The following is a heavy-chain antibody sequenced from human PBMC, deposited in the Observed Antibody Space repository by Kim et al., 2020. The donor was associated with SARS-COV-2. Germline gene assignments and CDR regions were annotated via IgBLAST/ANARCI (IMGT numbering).Heavy chain of an antibody. J-gene: IGHJ4*02. CDR3: ASNNYDFWSGYNLQWDY. Sequence: SETLSLTCAVYGGSFSGYYWSWIRQPPGKGLEWIGEINHSGSTNYNPSLKSRVTISVDTSKNQFSLKLSSVTAADTAVYYCASNNYDFWSGYNLQWDYWGQGTLVTVSS. CDR2: INHSGST. D-gene: IGHD3-3*01. V-gene: IGHV4-34*01. CDR1: GGSFSGYY.